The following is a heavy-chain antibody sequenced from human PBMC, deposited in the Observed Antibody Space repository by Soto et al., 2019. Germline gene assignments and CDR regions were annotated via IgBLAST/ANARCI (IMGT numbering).Heavy chain of an antibody. Sequence: SETLSLTCTVYGGSFTFSGYYWSWIRQPPGKGLEWIGEINHIGTTKYNPSPESRVTISLDTSKNHFSLDLTSVTAADTAVYYCVRGRILRLRFGDFDSWGQGTLVTVSS. CDR3: VRGRILRLRFGDFDS. V-gene: IGHV4-34*01. CDR2: INHIGTT. J-gene: IGHJ4*02. CDR1: GGSFTFSGYY. D-gene: IGHD5-12*01.